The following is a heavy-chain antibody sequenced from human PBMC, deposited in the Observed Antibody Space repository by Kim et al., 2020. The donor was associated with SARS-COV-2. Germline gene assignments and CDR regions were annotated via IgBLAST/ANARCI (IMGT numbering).Heavy chain of an antibody. J-gene: IGHJ4*02. D-gene: IGHD3-22*01. V-gene: IGHV3-9*01. CDR3: AKVGVYYGSSGIDY. CDR1: GFTFDDYA. Sequence: GGSLRLSCAASGFTFDDYAMHWVRQAPGKGLEWVSGISWNSGSIGYADSVKGRFTISRDNAKNSLYLQMNSLRAEDTALYYCAKVGVYYGSSGIDYWGQGTLVTVSS. CDR2: ISWNSGSI.